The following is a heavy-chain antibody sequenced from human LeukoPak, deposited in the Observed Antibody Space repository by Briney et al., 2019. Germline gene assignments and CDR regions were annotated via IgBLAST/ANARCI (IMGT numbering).Heavy chain of an antibody. CDR2: ITDSGGST. V-gene: IGHV3-23*01. D-gene: IGHD3-22*01. CDR3: AKGSSGSRPYYFDY. Sequence: GGSLRLSCAASGFTFSNYAMSWVRQAPGEGLEWVSAITDSGGSTYYSDSVKGRFTISRDNSKSTLYLQMNTLRAEDTAIYYCAKGSSGSRPYYFDYWGQGTLVTVSS. J-gene: IGHJ4*02. CDR1: GFTFSNYA.